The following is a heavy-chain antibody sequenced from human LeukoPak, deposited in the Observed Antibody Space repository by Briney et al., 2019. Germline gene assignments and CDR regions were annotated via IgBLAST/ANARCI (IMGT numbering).Heavy chain of an antibody. Sequence: QTGGSLRLSCVASGFTFSRYWMHWVRQAPGKGPVWVSRINSDGSTIYADSVKGRFTISRDDAKNTLYLQMNSLTADDTAVYYCARDRAGPGDYWGQGTLVTVSS. CDR1: GFTFSRYW. J-gene: IGHJ4*02. D-gene: IGHD1-1*01. CDR3: ARDRAGPGDY. CDR2: INSDGST. V-gene: IGHV3-74*01.